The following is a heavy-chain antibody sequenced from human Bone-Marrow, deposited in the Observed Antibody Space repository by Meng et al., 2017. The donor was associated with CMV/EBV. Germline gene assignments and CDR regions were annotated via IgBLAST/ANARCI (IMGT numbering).Heavy chain of an antibody. V-gene: IGHV3-30-3*01. D-gene: IGHD3-3*01. CDR3: ARAYDCLNGFFDT. J-gene: IGHJ4*02. CDR1: GFTFSNYP. CDR2: IADDGSII. Sequence: GESLKISCAASGFTFSNYPMHWVRQAPGKGLEWVTVIADDGSIIDYADSVKGRFTISRDNSKNTLYLLMNTLRAEDTAVYYCARAYDCLNGFFDTWGQGTLVTVSS.